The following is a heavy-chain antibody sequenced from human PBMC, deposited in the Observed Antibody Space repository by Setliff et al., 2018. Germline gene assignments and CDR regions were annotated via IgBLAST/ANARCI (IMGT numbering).Heavy chain of an antibody. V-gene: IGHV1-18*01. CDR1: GYSFRNFG. CDR3: ARRPIALAGYRKGAFDI. Sequence: GASVKVSCKASGYSFRNFGITWVRQAPGQGLEWMGWISGYNGNTKYAQNFRGRVTMTTDMSTSTVYMELRTLRSDDTAVYFCARRPIALAGYRKGAFDIWGQGTMVTVSS. D-gene: IGHD6-19*01. CDR2: ISGYNGNT. J-gene: IGHJ3*02.